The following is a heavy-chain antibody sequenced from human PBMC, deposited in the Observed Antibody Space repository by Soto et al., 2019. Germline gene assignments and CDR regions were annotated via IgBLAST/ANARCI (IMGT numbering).Heavy chain of an antibody. CDR1: GFTFSSYS. V-gene: IGHV3-48*02. Sequence: QTGGSLRLSCAASGFTFSSYSMNWVRQAPGKGLEWVSYISSSSSTIYYADSVKGRFTISRDNAKNSLYLQMNSLRDEDTAVYYCARRYRVRGWDYYGMHVWGPGTTVTVYS. J-gene: IGHJ6*02. CDR3: ARRYRVRGWDYYGMHV. CDR2: ISSSSSTI. D-gene: IGHD1-26*01.